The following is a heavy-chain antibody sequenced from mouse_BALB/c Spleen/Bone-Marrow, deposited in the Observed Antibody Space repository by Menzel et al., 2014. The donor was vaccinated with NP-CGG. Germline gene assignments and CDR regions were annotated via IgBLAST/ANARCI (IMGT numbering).Heavy chain of an antibody. D-gene: IGHD1-3*01. J-gene: IGHJ2*01. CDR3: ARDKGSVFFDY. Sequence: EVMLVESGGGLVQPGGPLRLSCATSGSTFTDYYMTWVRQPPGKALEWLGFIRNKANGYTTEYSASVKGRFTISRDNSQSILYLQMNTLRAEDSATYCCARDKGSVFFDYWGQGTTLTVSS. V-gene: IGHV7-3*02. CDR2: IRNKANGYTT. CDR1: GSTFTDYY.